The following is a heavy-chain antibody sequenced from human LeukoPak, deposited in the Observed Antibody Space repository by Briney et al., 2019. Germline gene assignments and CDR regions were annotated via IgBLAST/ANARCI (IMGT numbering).Heavy chain of an antibody. CDR1: GFTFSSFV. V-gene: IGHV3-23*01. Sequence: GGSLRLSCAASGFTFSSFVMSWVRQAPGKGLEWLSSISDGGRAFYADSVKGRFTISRDNSKNTLYLQMNSLRAEDTAVYYCAKEYFRGRYLLASDYWGQGNLVTVSS. CDR2: ISDGGRA. CDR3: AKEYFRGRYLLASDY. J-gene: IGHJ4*02. D-gene: IGHD2-15*01.